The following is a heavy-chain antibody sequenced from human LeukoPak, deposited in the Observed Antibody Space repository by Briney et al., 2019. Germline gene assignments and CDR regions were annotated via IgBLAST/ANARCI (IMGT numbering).Heavy chain of an antibody. CDR2: ISSSSSYI. CDR1: GFTFSRYG. CDR3: AKDRGTIMYYFDY. D-gene: IGHD5-24*01. Sequence: PGGSLRLSCVASGFTFSRYGMNWVRQAPGKGLEWVTSISSSSSYIFYGDSVKGRFTISRDNTKNSVYLQMNSLRAEDTAVYYCAKDRGTIMYYFDYWGQGTLVTVSS. V-gene: IGHV3-21*04. J-gene: IGHJ4*02.